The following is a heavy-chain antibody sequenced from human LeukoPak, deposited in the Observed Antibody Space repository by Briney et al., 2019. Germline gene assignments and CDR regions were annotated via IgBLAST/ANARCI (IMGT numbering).Heavy chain of an antibody. Sequence: ASVKVSCKASGYTFTSYGISWVRQAPGQGLEWMGWISAYNGNTNYAQKLQGRVTMTTDTSTSTAYMELRSLRSDDTAVYYCARGPPSEWKLRTFDYWGQGTLVTVSS. V-gene: IGHV1-18*01. CDR1: GYTFTSYG. J-gene: IGHJ4*02. CDR3: ARGPPSEWKLRTFDY. CDR2: ISAYNGNT. D-gene: IGHD1-26*01.